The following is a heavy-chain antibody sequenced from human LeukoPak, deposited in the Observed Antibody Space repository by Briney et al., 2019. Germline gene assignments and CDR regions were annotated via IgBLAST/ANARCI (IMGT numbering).Heavy chain of an antibody. Sequence: ASVMVSCKASGYTFTAYYVHWVRQAPGQGLEWMGWINPDSGGTNYAQNLQGKVTMTRDTSLNTAYLELSSLTSDDTAVYYCAREDGSAWTDLFDYWGQGALVTVSS. V-gene: IGHV1-2*02. J-gene: IGHJ4*02. CDR1: GYTFTAYY. D-gene: IGHD6-19*01. CDR3: AREDGSAWTDLFDY. CDR2: INPDSGGT.